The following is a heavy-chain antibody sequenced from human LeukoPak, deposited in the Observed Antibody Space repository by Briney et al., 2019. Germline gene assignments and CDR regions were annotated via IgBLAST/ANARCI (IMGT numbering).Heavy chain of an antibody. J-gene: IGHJ3*02. CDR1: GFTFSSYT. D-gene: IGHD3-22*01. CDR2: ICSSSSIT. V-gene: IGHV3-48*01. CDR3: ARDHHRRLYDSQARDTFDI. Sequence: GGSLRLSCAASGFTFSSYTMNWVRQAPGKGLEWVSYICSSSSITYYADSVKGRFTISRDNAKNSLYLQMNSLRAEDTAVYYCARDHHRRLYDSQARDTFDIWAKGQWSPSLQ.